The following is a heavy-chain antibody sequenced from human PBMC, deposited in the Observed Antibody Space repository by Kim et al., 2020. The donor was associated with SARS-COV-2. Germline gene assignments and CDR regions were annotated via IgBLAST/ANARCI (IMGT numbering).Heavy chain of an antibody. Sequence: DRFTISRDNTKNTLYLQMNSLRAEDKAVDYCAKSPPGVGSGWYSYYFDYWGQGTLVTVSS. D-gene: IGHD6-19*01. V-gene: IGHV3-23*01. CDR3: AKSPPGVGSGWYSYYFDY. J-gene: IGHJ4*02.